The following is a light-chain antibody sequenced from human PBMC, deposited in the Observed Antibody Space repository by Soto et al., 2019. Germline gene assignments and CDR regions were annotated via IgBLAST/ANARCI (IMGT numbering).Light chain of an antibody. CDR3: QQYNSYLRT. J-gene: IGKJ4*01. Sequence: DIQMTQSPSTLSASVGDRVTITCRASQSISSWLAWYQQKPGKAPKLLIYDASSLESGVPSRFSGSGSGTEFTLTISSLQPDDFATYYGQQYNSYLRTFGGGTKVEIK. CDR1: QSISSW. CDR2: DAS. V-gene: IGKV1-5*01.